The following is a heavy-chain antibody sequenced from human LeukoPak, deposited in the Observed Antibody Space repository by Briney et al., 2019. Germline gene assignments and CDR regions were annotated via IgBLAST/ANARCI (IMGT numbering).Heavy chain of an antibody. V-gene: IGHV4-34*01. Sequence: SETLSLTCAVYSGSFSDYYWSWIGQPPGKGLEWIGEINHSGSTNYNPSLKSRVTISVDTSKNQFSLKLSSVTAADTAVYYRASTHTVTTSCLDYWGQGTLVTVSS. CDR1: SGSFSDYY. CDR2: INHSGST. CDR3: ASTHTVTTSCLDY. D-gene: IGHD4-17*01. J-gene: IGHJ4*02.